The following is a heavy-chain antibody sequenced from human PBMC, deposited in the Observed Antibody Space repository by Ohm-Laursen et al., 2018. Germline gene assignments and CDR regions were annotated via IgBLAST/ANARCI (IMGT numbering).Heavy chain of an antibody. J-gene: IGHJ3*02. CDR3: ARGRLSGTRRALDI. D-gene: IGHD1-7*01. CDR1: GYTFINYD. CDR2: MNPKSGDT. V-gene: IGHV1-8*01. Sequence: SVKVSCKTSGYTFINYDIHWVRQASGQGLEWMGWMNPKSGDTGYAHKFQGRVTMARNASISTANMEMSSLRSEDAAVYYCARGRLSGTRRALDIWGQGTMVTVSS.